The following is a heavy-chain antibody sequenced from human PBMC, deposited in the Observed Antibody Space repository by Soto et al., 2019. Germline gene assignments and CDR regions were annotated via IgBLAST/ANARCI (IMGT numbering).Heavy chain of an antibody. CDR3: AKATATGGGAFEI. CDR2: ILVGGST. CDR1: GFICSSYD. J-gene: IGHJ3*02. Sequence: GGSLRLSCAASGFICSSYDMSWVRQAPGKGLEWVSTILVGGSTHYEDSVKGRFTISRDTSKNTVYLQMNSLTAGDTAVYYCAKATATGGGAFEICGQGTMVTVSS. V-gene: IGHV3-23*01. D-gene: IGHD2-8*02.